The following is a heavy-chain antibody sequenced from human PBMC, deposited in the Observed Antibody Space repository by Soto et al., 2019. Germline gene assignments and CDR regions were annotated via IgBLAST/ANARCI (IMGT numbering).Heavy chain of an antibody. CDR2: IRSKAYGGTT. V-gene: IGHV3-49*03. Sequence: GGSLRLSCTASGFTFGDYAMSWFRQAPGKGLEWVGFIRSKAYGGTTEYAASVKGRFTISRDDSKSIAYLQMNSLKTEDTAVYYCTRSMVRGVISHRYAFDIWGQGTMVTVSS. CDR1: GFTFGDYA. CDR3: TRSMVRGVISHRYAFDI. J-gene: IGHJ3*02. D-gene: IGHD3-10*01.